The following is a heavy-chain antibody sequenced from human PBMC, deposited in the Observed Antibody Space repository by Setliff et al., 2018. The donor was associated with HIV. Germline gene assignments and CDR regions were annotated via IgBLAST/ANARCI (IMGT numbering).Heavy chain of an antibody. CDR1: GGSISSFY. CDR3: ARSPSYSSSFSYDSYSMDV. CDR2: IYTSGST. V-gene: IGHV4-4*09. Sequence: NPSETLSLTCTVSGGSISSFYWSWIRQPPGKGLEWIGYIYTSGSTNYNPSLKSRVAISVDTSKNQFSLNLCSVTAADTAVYYCARSPSYSSSFSYDSYSMDVWGQGTTVTVSS. J-gene: IGHJ6*02. D-gene: IGHD6-6*01.